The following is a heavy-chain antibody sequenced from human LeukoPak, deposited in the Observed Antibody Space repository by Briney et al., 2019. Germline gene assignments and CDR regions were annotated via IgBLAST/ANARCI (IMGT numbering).Heavy chain of an antibody. J-gene: IGHJ4*02. CDR1: GFTFSSYA. V-gene: IGHV3-30-3*01. D-gene: IGHD6-13*01. Sequence: GGSLRLSCAASGFTFSSYAMHWVRQAPGKGLEWVAVISYDGSNKYYVDSVKGRFTISRDNSKNTLYLQMNSLRAEDTAVYYCEWSGYSSSSWYYFDYWGQGTLVTVSS. CDR3: EWSGYSSSSWYYFDY. CDR2: ISYDGSNK.